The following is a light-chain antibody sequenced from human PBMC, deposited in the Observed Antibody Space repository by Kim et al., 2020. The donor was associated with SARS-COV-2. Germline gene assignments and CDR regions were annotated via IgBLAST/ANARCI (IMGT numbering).Light chain of an antibody. CDR2: QDT. CDR3: QAWDSSTVV. V-gene: IGLV3-1*01. CDR1: KLGDKY. J-gene: IGLJ2*01. Sequence: VSPGQTASITCSGDKLGDKYAFWYQQKAGQSPVLVIYQDTKRPSGIPERFSGSNSGNTATLTISGTQAMDEADYYCQAWDSSTVVFGGGTKLTVL.